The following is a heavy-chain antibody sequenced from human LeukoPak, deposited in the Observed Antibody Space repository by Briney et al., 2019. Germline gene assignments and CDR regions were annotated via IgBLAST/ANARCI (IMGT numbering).Heavy chain of an antibody. Sequence: SETLSLTCTVSGDSISTYYWSWIRQPPGKGLEWIGYMYYSGSTNCNPSLKSRVTISLDTPKNQFSLRLSSVTTADTAVYYCARGPGGGSYSDAFDIWGQGTMVT. D-gene: IGHD1-26*01. CDR2: MYYSGST. CDR1: GDSISTYY. CDR3: ARGPGGGSYSDAFDI. J-gene: IGHJ3*02. V-gene: IGHV4-59*01.